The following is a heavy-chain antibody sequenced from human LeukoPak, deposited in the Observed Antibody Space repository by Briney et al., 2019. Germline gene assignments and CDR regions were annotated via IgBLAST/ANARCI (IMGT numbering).Heavy chain of an antibody. Sequence: PGGSLRLSCAASGFTFSSYGMHWVRQAPGKGLGWVAFIRYDGSNKYYADSVKGRFTISRDNSKNTLYLQMNSLRAEDTAVYYCAKAESDYYDSSGYYYEGYYFDYWGQGTLVTVSS. CDR2: IRYDGSNK. CDR1: GFTFSSYG. V-gene: IGHV3-30*02. CDR3: AKAESDYYDSSGYYYEGYYFDY. D-gene: IGHD3-22*01. J-gene: IGHJ4*02.